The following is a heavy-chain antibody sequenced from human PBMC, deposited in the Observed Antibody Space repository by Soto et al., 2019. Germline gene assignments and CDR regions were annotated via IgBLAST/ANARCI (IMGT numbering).Heavy chain of an antibody. CDR1: CGSISSSSYY. V-gene: IGHV4-39*02. CDR2: IYYSGST. CDR3: AREVGEVDYSSSSDAFDI. J-gene: IGHJ3*02. Sequence: PSETLSLTCTVSCGSISSSSYYWGWIRQPPGKGLEWIGSIYYSGSTYYNPSLKSRVTISVDTSKNQFFLNLDSVTAADTAMYYCAREVGEVDYSSSSDAFDIWGQGTMVTVSS. D-gene: IGHD6-6*01.